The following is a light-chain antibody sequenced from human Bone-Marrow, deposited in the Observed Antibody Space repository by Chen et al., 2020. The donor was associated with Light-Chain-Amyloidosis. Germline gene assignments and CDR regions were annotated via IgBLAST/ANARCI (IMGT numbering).Light chain of an antibody. J-gene: IGLJ2*01. CDR3: QVWDRSSDRPV. CDR2: DES. V-gene: IGLV3-21*02. Sequence: SYVLTQPSSVSVAPGQTATIACGGNNIGSTSVTWYQQTPGQAPLLVVYDESYRPSGIPERLSGSNAGNTATLTSSSVEAGDEADYYCQVWDRSSDRPVFGGGTKLTVL. CDR1: NIGSTS.